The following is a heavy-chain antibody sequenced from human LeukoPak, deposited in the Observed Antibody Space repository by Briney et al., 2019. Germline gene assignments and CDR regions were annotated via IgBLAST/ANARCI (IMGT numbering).Heavy chain of an antibody. CDR2: VSDSGTFT. J-gene: IGHJ3*02. CDR1: GFTFSSYA. D-gene: IGHD1-26*01. CDR3: ARGGSPPEALGDAFDI. V-gene: IGHV3-23*01. Sequence: GSLRLSCAASGFTFSSYAMSWVRQAPGKGLEWVSTVSDSGTFTYYADSLKGRFTISRDNAKNTLYLQMNSLRVEDTAVYFCARGGSPPEALGDAFDIWGQGTMVTVSS.